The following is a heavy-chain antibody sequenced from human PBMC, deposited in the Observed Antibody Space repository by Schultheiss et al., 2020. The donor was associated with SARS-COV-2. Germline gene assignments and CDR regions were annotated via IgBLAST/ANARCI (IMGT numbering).Heavy chain of an antibody. D-gene: IGHD6-19*01. CDR1: GFTFSSSW. Sequence: GGSLRLSCAASGFTFSSSWMHWVCQAPEKGLEWVADIKCDGSEKYYVDSVKGRLTISRDNSKNTLYLQMNSLRAEDTAVYYCARDNSGWYGGFDYWGQGTLVTVSS. CDR2: IKCDGSEK. J-gene: IGHJ4*02. V-gene: IGHV3-52*01. CDR3: ARDNSGWYGGFDY.